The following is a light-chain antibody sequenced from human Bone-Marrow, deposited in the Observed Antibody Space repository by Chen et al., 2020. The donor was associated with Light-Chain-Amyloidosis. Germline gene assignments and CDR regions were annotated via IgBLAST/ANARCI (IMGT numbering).Light chain of an antibody. CDR2: DDT. V-gene: IGLV3-21*03. CDR3: QVWDSSGDHPV. Sequence: SYVLTQPPSVSVAPGKTANIICEGENIGSKSVHWYQQMPGQAPVLALYDDTGRPSGIPERFSGSNSWNTATLTISRVESGDEADYYCQVWDSSGDHPVFGGGTKLTVL. CDR1: NIGSKS. J-gene: IGLJ2*01.